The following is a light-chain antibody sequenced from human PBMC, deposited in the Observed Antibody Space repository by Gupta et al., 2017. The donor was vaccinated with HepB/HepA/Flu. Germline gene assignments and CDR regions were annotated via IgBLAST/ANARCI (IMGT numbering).Light chain of an antibody. J-gene: IGLJ7*01. CDR2: TVT. Sequence: QSALTQPASVSGSPGQSITISCTGTSRDIGGYNFVSWYQQYPGTPPRLIVDTVTNRPSGVSRLSAGYNAGNTAFLTSAGLQAEDEAYYFCASYKRRHTLVFGGGTQVTVL. V-gene: IGLV2-14*03. CDR3: ASYKRRHTLV. CDR1: SRDIGGYNF.